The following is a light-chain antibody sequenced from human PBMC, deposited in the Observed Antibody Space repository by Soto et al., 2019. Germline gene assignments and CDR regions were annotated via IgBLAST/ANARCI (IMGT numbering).Light chain of an antibody. CDR3: QQYANSPPT. CDR1: QSVSSSY. J-gene: IGKJ1*01. Sequence: EIVLTQSPGTLSLSPGERATLSCRASQSVSSSYLAWYQQKPGQAPRLLIYGASSRATGIPDRFSGSGSGTDFTLTISRPAPEDFAVYYCQQYANSPPTFGQGTKVEIK. CDR2: GAS. V-gene: IGKV3-20*01.